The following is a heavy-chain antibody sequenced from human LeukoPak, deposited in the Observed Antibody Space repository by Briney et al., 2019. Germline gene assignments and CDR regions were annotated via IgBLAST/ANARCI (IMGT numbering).Heavy chain of an antibody. D-gene: IGHD4-11*01. J-gene: IGHJ4*02. Sequence: GGSLRLSCGASGFTFSSYAMNWVRQAPGKGLEWVSGISGSGGSTCYADSVKGRFTISRDNSKNTLYLQMNSLRAEDTAVYYCAKGKDYSNYVAAFDYWGQGTLVTISS. CDR2: ISGSGGST. CDR1: GFTFSSYA. V-gene: IGHV3-23*01. CDR3: AKGKDYSNYVAAFDY.